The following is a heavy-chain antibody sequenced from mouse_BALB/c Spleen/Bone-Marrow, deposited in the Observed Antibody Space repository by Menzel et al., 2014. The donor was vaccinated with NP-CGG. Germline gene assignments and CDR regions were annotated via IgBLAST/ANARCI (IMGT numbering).Heavy chain of an antibody. CDR3: ARGYSNNYAMDY. Sequence: VQLQQSGAELVRPGVSVKISCKGSGYTFTDYALHWVKQSHAESLEWIGVINTYFGDISYNQKFKGKATIAVDKTSRTVYMELARLTAEDSAICYCARGYSNNYAMDYWGQGTSVTVSS. D-gene: IGHD2-5*01. CDR1: GYTFTDYA. J-gene: IGHJ4*01. V-gene: IGHV1S137*01. CDR2: INTYFGDI.